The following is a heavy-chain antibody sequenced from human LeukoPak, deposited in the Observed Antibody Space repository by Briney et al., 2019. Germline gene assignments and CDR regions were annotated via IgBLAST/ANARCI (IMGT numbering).Heavy chain of an antibody. Sequence: PGGSLRLSCAASGFTFSSYSMNWVRQAPGKGLEWVSYISSSSTIYYADSVKGRFTISRDNAKNSLYLQMNSLRAEDTAVYYCAPTDRLDVWGKGTTVTASS. CDR1: GFTFSSYS. D-gene: IGHD4-11*01. CDR2: ISSSSTI. CDR3: APTDRLDV. J-gene: IGHJ6*04. V-gene: IGHV3-48*01.